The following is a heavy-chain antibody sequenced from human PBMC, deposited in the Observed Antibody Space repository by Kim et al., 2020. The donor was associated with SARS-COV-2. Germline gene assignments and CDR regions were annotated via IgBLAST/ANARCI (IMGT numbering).Heavy chain of an antibody. Sequence: GGSLRLSCAASGFTFSNAWMSWVRQAPGKGLEWVGRIKSKTDGGTTDYAAPVKGRFTISRDDSKNTLYLQMNSLKTEDTAVYYCTTEGEVLLWFRARGPDNWFDPWGQGTLVTVSS. J-gene: IGHJ5*02. CDR3: TTEGEVLLWFRARGPDNWFDP. V-gene: IGHV3-15*01. CDR2: IKSKTDGGTT. D-gene: IGHD3-10*01. CDR1: GFTFSNAW.